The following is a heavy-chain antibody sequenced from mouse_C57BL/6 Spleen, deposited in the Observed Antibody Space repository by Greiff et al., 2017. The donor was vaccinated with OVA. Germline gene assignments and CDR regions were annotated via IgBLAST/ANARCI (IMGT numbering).Heavy chain of an antibody. V-gene: IGHV14-4*01. Sequence: VQLKESGAELVRPGASVKLSCTASGFNIKDDYMHWVKQRPEQGLEWIGWIDPENGDTEYASKFQGKATITADTSSNTAYLQLSSLTSEDTAVYYCTTGYYGSSPFAYWGQGTLVTVSA. D-gene: IGHD1-1*01. J-gene: IGHJ3*01. CDR2: IDPENGDT. CDR1: GFNIKDDY. CDR3: TTGYYGSSPFAY.